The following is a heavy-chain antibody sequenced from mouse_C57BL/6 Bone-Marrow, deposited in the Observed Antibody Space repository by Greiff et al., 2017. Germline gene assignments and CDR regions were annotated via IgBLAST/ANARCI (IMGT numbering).Heavy chain of an antibody. D-gene: IGHD2-1*01. V-gene: IGHV1-69*01. CDR2: IDPSDSYT. CDR3: AKLPLYYYAMDY. J-gene: IGHJ4*01. Sequence: QVQLQQPGAELVMPGASVKLSCKASGYTFTSYWMHWVKQRPGQGLEWIGEIDPSDSYTNYNQKFKGKSTLTVDKSSSTAYMQLSSLTSEDSAVYYCAKLPLYYYAMDYWGQGTSVTVSS. CDR1: GYTFTSYW.